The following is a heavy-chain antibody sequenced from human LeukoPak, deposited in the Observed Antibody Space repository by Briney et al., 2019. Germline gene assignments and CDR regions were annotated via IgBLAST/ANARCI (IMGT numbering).Heavy chain of an antibody. Sequence: GGSLRLSCAASGFTFSTFAMIWVRQPPGKGLEWVSSIFPSGGEIHYADSVRGRFTISRDNSKSTLSLQMNSLRAEDTAVYYCARDNSSGYYWADYWGQGTLVTVSS. D-gene: IGHD3-22*01. CDR2: IFPSGGEI. CDR1: GFTFSTFA. CDR3: ARDNSSGYYWADY. V-gene: IGHV3-23*01. J-gene: IGHJ4*02.